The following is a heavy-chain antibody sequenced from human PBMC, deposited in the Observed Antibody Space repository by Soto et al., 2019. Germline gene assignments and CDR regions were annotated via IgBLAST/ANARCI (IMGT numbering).Heavy chain of an antibody. CDR3: ARDLGGFPTNYYGMDD. V-gene: IGHV4-30-4*08. Sequence: PSGTLSLTCTVSGGSSSSGDYYWSWIRQPPGEGLEWSGYIYYSGSTYYNPSLKSRVTISVDTSKNQFSLKLSSVTAADTAVYYCARDLGGFPTNYYGMDDWGQGTTVTVSS. CDR2: IYYSGST. CDR1: GGSSSSGDYY. D-gene: IGHD1-26*01. J-gene: IGHJ6*02.